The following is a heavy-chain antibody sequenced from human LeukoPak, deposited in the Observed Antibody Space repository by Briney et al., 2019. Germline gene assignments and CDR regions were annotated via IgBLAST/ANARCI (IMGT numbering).Heavy chain of an antibody. CDR1: GFTFSDYY. J-gene: IGHJ4*02. CDR3: ARALTLLWFGELSPSFDY. V-gene: IGHV3-11*05. Sequence: GGSLRLSCVASGFTFSDYYMSWIRQAPGKGLEWVSYIHSNSSYTNYADSVKGRFTISRDNAKNSLYLQMNSLRAEDTAVYYCARALTLLWFGELSPSFDYWCQGTLVTVSS. CDR2: IHSNSSYT. D-gene: IGHD3-10*01.